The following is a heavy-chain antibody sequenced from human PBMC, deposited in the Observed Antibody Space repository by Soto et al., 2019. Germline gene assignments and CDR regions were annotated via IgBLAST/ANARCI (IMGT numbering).Heavy chain of an antibody. Sequence: SETLSFTCTVSGGSISSGDYYWSWIRQPPGKGLEWIGYIYYSGSTYYNPSLKSRVTISVDTSKNQFSLKLSSVTAADTAVYYCARVSRLALPYGMDVWGQGTTVTVSS. CDR1: GGSISSGDYY. J-gene: IGHJ6*02. CDR3: ARVSRLALPYGMDV. V-gene: IGHV4-30-4*01. CDR2: IYYSGST.